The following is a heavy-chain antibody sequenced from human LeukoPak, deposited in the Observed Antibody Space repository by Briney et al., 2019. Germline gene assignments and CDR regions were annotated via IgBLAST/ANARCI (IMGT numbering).Heavy chain of an antibody. CDR2: IYVSGST. CDR3: AKDHTFAGPDEEYYNYYMDV. V-gene: IGHV4-4*07. CDR1: GGSIGYHS. D-gene: IGHD1-14*01. J-gene: IGHJ6*03. Sequence: SETLSLTCTVSGGSIGYHSWTWIRQPAGKGLEWIGHIYVSGSTNYNPSLKSRVTMSVDTSKNQFSLKLSSVTAADTAVYYCAKDHTFAGPDEEYYNYYMDVWGKGTTVTVSS.